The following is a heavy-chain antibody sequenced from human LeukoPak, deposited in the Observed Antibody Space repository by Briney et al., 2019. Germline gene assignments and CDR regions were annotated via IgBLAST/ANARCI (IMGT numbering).Heavy chain of an antibody. J-gene: IGHJ4*02. D-gene: IGHD5-18*01. V-gene: IGHV3-7*01. CDR1: GFTFSSYW. CDR2: IKQDGSEE. Sequence: GGSLRLSCAASGFTFSSYWMSWVRQAPGKGLEWVANIKQDGSEEYYVDSVKGRFTISRDNAKNSLYLQVNSLRAEDTAVYYCERYSYGYYDYWGQGTLVTVSS. CDR3: ERYSYGYYDY.